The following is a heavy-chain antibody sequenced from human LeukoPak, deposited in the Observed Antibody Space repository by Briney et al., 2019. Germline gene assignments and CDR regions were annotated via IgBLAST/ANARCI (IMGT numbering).Heavy chain of an antibody. V-gene: IGHV5-51*01. Sequence: GESLKISCQGSGYNFTNHWIGWVRQMPEKGLEWMGIIYPDDSETTYSPSFQGQVTISADKSISTAYLQWSSLKASDTAMYYCARPALYCSSTVCPPYMDVWGKGTTVTVSS. CDR2: IYPDDSET. D-gene: IGHD2-2*01. CDR1: GYNFTNHW. J-gene: IGHJ6*03. CDR3: ARPALYCSSTVCPPYMDV.